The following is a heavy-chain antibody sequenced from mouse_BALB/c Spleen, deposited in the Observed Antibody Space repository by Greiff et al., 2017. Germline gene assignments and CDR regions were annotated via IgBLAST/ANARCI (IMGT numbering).Heavy chain of an antibody. CDR2: ISSGSSTI. CDR1: GFTFSSFG. CDR3: ARWDMDY. V-gene: IGHV5-17*02. D-gene: IGHD4-1*01. J-gene: IGHJ4*01. Sequence: DVQLVESGGGLVQPGGSRKLSCAASGFTFSSFGMHWVRQAPEKGLEWVAYISSGSSTIYYADTVKGRFTISRDNPKNTLFLQMTSLRSEDTAMYYCARWDMDYWGQGTSVTVSS.